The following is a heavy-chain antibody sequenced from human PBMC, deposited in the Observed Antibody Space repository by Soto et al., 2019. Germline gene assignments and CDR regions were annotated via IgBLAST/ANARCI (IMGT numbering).Heavy chain of an antibody. D-gene: IGHD3-22*01. CDR1: GFTVSSNY. J-gene: IGHJ5*02. V-gene: IGHV3-53*01. CDR3: ARAYYDTLGWFDP. CDR2: IYSGGST. Sequence: EVQLVESGGGLIQPGGSPRLSCAASGFTVSSNYMSWVRQAPGKGLEWVSVIYSGGSTYYADSVKGRFTISRDNSKNTLYLQMNSLRAEDTAVYYCARAYYDTLGWFDPWGQGTLVTVSS.